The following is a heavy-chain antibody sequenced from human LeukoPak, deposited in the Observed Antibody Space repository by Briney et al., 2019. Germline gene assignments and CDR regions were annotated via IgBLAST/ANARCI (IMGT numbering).Heavy chain of an antibody. Sequence: SETLSLTCTVSGGSISSGGYYWSWIRQPPGKGLEWIGYIYHSGSTYYNPSLKSGVTISVARSKNQFSLKLSSVTAADTAVYYCARALGATSRFGYWGQGTLVTVSS. J-gene: IGHJ4*02. CDR1: GGSISSGGYY. CDR2: IYHSGST. CDR3: ARALGATSRFGY. D-gene: IGHD1-26*01. V-gene: IGHV4-30-2*01.